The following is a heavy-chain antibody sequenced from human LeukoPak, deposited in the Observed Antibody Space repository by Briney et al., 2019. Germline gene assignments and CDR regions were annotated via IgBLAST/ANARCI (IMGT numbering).Heavy chain of an antibody. J-gene: IGHJ4*02. V-gene: IGHV3-48*02. CDR2: ISSSSSTI. CDR1: GFTFSSYS. Sequence: GGSLRLSCAASGFTFSSYSMNWVRPAPGKGREWVSYISSSSSTIYYADSVKGRFTISRDNAKNSLYLQMHSLRDEDTAVYYCARDYTYRSSSIIDYWGQGTLVTVSS. D-gene: IGHD6-6*01. CDR3: ARDYTYRSSSIIDY.